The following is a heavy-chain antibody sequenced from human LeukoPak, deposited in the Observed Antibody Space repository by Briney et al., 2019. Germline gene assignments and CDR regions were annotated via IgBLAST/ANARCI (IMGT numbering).Heavy chain of an antibody. D-gene: IGHD3-3*01. CDR1: GFTFSTYF. V-gene: IGHV3-30-3*01. Sequence: GGSLRLSCAASGFTFSTYFTHWVRQAPGKGLEWVADIASDGSHTFYVESVKGRFTISRDNSKNTLYLQMNSLRAEDTAVYFCARKRQDTIFHPGVFDIGGKGTMVPVSS. J-gene: IGHJ3*02. CDR2: IASDGSHT. CDR3: ARKRQDTIFHPGVFDI.